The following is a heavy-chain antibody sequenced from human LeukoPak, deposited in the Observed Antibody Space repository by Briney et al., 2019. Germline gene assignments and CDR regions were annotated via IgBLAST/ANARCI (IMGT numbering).Heavy chain of an antibody. CDR2: MNPNSGNT. CDR3: ARGSTYDFWSGYPNWFDP. CDR1: GYTFTSYD. Sequence: ASVKVSCKXSGYTFTSYDINWVRQATGQGLEWMGWMNPNSGNTGYAQKFQGRVTITRNTSISTAYMELSSLRSEDTAVYYCARGSTYDFWSGYPNWFDPWGQGTLVTVSS. J-gene: IGHJ5*02. V-gene: IGHV1-8*03. D-gene: IGHD3-3*01.